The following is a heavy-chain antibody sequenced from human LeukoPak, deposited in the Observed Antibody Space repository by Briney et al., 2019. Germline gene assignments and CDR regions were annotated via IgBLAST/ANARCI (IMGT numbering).Heavy chain of an antibody. CDR3: ARVVPRGDYYGMDV. CDR2: INTDGRGT. J-gene: IGHJ6*01. CDR1: GFTFSIYW. Sequence: GGSLRLSCAASGFTFSIYWMRWVRQAPGKGLVWVSRINTDGRGTIYADSVKGRFTISRDNAKNTLYLKMNSLRAEDTAVYYCARVVPRGDYYGMDVWGQGTTVTVS. V-gene: IGHV3-74*01.